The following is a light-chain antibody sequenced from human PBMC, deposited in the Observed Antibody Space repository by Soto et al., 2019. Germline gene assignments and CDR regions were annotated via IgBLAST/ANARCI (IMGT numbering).Light chain of an antibody. CDR2: DAS. CDR3: EQRSKWPRCT. CDR1: QSVSSY. V-gene: IGKV3-11*01. J-gene: IGKJ2*02. Sequence: EIVLTQSPATLSSSPGERATLSCRASQSVSSYLAWYQQKPGQAPRLLIYDASNRATGIPARLSGSGSGTDFTLTINSLEPEDFAVYYCEQRSKWPRCTFGQGTKLEIK.